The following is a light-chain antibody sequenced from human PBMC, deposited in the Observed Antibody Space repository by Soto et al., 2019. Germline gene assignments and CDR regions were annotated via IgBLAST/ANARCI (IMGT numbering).Light chain of an antibody. CDR3: CSYAGSSTHV. J-gene: IGLJ1*01. V-gene: IGLV2-23*02. Sequence: QSALTQPASVSGSPGQSITFSCTRTSSDVGSSNLVSWYQQHPGKAPKLLIYEVSKRPSGVSNRFSGSKSGNTASLTISGLQAEDEADYYCCSYAGSSTHVFGTGTKVTVL. CDR1: SSDVGSSNL. CDR2: EVS.